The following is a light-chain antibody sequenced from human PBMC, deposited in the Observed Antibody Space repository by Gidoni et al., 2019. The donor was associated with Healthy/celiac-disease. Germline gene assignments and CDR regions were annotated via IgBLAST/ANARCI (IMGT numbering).Light chain of an antibody. CDR3: QQYGSHEGT. CDR2: GAS. Sequence: EIVLTQSPGTLSLSPGERATLSCRASQSVSSSYLAWYQQKPGQAPRLLIYGASSRATGIPDRFSGSGSGTDFTLTISRLEPEDFAVYYCQQYGSHEGTFGGGTKVEIK. CDR1: QSVSSSY. V-gene: IGKV3-20*01. J-gene: IGKJ4*01.